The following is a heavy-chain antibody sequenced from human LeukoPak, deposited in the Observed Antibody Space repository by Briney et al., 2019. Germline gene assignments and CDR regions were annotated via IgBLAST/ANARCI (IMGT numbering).Heavy chain of an antibody. J-gene: IGHJ4*02. D-gene: IGHD3-16*01. CDR1: GGSISSGGYS. V-gene: IGHV4-30-2*01. CDR3: ARGGLGERVVAWGPFDY. Sequence: DPSQTLSLTCAVSGGSISSGGYSWSWIRQPPGKGLEGIGYIYHSGSTYYNPSLKSRVTISVDRSKNQFSLKLSSVTAADTAVYYCARGGLGERVVAWGPFDYWGQGTLVTVSS. CDR2: IYHSGST.